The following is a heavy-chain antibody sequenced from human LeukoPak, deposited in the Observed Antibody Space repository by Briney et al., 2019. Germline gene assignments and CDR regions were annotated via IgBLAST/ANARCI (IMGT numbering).Heavy chain of an antibody. D-gene: IGHD6-6*01. Sequence: SETLSLTCAVYGGSFSGYYWSWIRQPPGKGLEWIGEINHSGSTNYNPSLKSRVTISVDTFKNQLSLKLSSVTAADTAVYYCARARSARPGGDYWGQGTLVTVSS. CDR1: GGSFSGYY. V-gene: IGHV4-34*01. CDR3: ARARSARPGGDY. J-gene: IGHJ4*02. CDR2: INHSGST.